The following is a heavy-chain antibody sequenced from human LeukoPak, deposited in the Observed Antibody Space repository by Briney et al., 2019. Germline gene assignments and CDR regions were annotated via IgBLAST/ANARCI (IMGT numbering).Heavy chain of an antibody. CDR1: GFTFSSYG. Sequence: GRSLRLSCAASGFTFSSYGMHWVRQAPGKGLEWVAVISYDGSNKYYADSVKGRFTISRDNSKNTLYLQMNSLRAEDTAVYYCAKEMRWLQTKNWFDPWGQGTLATVSS. D-gene: IGHD5-24*01. CDR2: ISYDGSNK. J-gene: IGHJ5*02. CDR3: AKEMRWLQTKNWFDP. V-gene: IGHV3-30*18.